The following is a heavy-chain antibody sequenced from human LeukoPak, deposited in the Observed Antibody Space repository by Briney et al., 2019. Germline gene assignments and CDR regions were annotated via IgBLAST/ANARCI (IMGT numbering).Heavy chain of an antibody. J-gene: IGHJ6*03. CDR2: ISAYNGNT. D-gene: IGHD3-3*01. CDR1: GYTFTSYG. CDR3: ARPYYDFWSGKDYYMDV. Sequence: GASVKVSCKASGYTFTSYGISWVRQAPGQGLEWMGWISAYNGNTNYAQKLQGRVTMTTDTSTSTAYMELRSLRSDDTAVYYCARPYYDFWSGKDYYMDVWGKGTTVTVSS. V-gene: IGHV1-18*01.